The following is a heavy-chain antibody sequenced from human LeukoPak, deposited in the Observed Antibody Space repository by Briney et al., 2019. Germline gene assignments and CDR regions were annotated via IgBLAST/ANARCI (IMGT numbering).Heavy chain of an antibody. CDR3: ARDSRGGGPDFDY. CDR1: GDSISSSY. CDR2: FHNSGTS. D-gene: IGHD3-16*01. J-gene: IGHJ4*02. V-gene: IGHV4-59*01. Sequence: SETLSLTCSVSGDSISSSYWAWIRQPPGKGLEWIGYFHNSGTSSYNPSLKSRVTISLDTSINQFSLKLTSVTAADTAFYYCARDSRGGGPDFDYWGQGILVTVSS.